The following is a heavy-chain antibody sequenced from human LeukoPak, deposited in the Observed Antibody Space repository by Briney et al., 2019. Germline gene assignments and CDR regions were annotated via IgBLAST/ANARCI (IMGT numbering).Heavy chain of an antibody. CDR1: GYSISSGYS. D-gene: IGHD5-12*01. CDR3: AREEYSGYDYGIDY. Sequence: PSETLSLTCTVSGYSISSGYSWGWIRQPPGKGLEWIGSIYHSGSTYYNPSLKSRVTISVDTSKNQFSLKLSSVTAADTAVYYCAREEYSGYDYGIDYWGQGTLVTVSS. V-gene: IGHV4-38-2*02. J-gene: IGHJ4*02. CDR2: IYHSGST.